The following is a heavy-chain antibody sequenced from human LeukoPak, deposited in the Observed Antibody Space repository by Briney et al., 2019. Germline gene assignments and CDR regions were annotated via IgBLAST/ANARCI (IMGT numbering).Heavy chain of an antibody. CDR3: AREGLGYSSSWYGAFDI. V-gene: IGHV3-33*01. CDR1: GFTFSSYG. J-gene: IGHJ3*02. Sequence: GGSLRLSCAASGFTFSSYGMHWVRQAPGKGLEWVAVIWYDGSNKYYADSVKGRFTISRDNSKNTLYLQMNSLRAEDTAVYYCAREGLGYSSSWYGAFDIWGQGTMVTVSS. D-gene: IGHD6-13*01. CDR2: IWYDGSNK.